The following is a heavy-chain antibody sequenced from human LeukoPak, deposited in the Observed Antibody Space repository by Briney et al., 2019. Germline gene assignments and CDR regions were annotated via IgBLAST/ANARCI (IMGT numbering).Heavy chain of an antibody. CDR1: GYSISSGYY. CDR3: ARTTSGTYVWGSYRPPPPAFDI. J-gene: IGHJ3*02. V-gene: IGHV4-38-2*02. Sequence: PSETLSLTCTVSGYSISSGYYWGWIRQPPGKGLEWIGSIYHSGSTYYNPSLKSRVTISVDTSKNQFSLKLSSVTAADTAVYYCARTTSGTYVWGSYRPPPPAFDIWGQGTMVTVSS. D-gene: IGHD3-16*02. CDR2: IYHSGST.